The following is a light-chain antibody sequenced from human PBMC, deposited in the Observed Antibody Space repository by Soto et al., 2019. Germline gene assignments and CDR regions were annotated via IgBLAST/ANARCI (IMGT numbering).Light chain of an antibody. J-gene: IGKJ3*01. CDR1: QSVSSSY. CDR3: QQYGNAPFT. V-gene: IGKV3-20*01. CDR2: GAS. Sequence: EIVLTQSPGTLSFSPGERATLTCRASQSVSSSYLAWFQQKPGQAPRLLIYGASSRATGIPDRFSGSGSGTHFTLTISRLEPEDFAVYYCQQYGNAPFTFGHGTKVDIK.